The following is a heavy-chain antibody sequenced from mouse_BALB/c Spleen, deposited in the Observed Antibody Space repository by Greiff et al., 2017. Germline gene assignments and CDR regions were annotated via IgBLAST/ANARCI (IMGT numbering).Heavy chain of an antibody. J-gene: IGHJ4*01. V-gene: IGHV14-3*02. D-gene: IGHD2-1*01. CDR2: IDPANGNT. CDR3: ARSGNYYAMDY. Sequence: SGAELVKPGASVKLSCTASGFNIKDTYMHWVKQRPEQGLEWIGRIDPANGNTKYDPKFQGKATITADTSSNTAYLQLSSLTSEDTAVYYCARSGNYYAMDYWGQGTSVTVSS. CDR1: GFNIKDTY.